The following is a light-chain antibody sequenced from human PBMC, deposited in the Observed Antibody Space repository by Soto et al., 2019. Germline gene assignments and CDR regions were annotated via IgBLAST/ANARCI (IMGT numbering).Light chain of an antibody. V-gene: IGKV3-11*01. CDR1: QSISIY. J-gene: IGKJ5*01. CDR2: DAS. CDR3: QQRSNWPPGVT. Sequence: EVVLTQSPATLSLSPGERATLACRASQSISIYLAWYQQKSGQAPRLLIYDASDRAPGVPARFSGSGSGTDFTLTITNLEPQDFGVYYCQQRSNWPPGVTFGQGTRLEI.